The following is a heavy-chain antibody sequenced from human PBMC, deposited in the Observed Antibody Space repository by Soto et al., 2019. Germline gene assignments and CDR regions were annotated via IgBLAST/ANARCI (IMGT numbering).Heavy chain of an antibody. D-gene: IGHD3-22*01. J-gene: IGHJ3*01. Sequence: GGSLRLSRAASGIILRAYYISWVREAPGEGLDSVSHISSSGSTISYADSVKGRFTISRDNAKNSLYLQMNSLRAEDTAVYYCARDQLYYNDISGRPLNAFDVWGQGTMVTVSS. CDR2: ISSSGSTI. CDR1: GIILRAYY. V-gene: IGHV3-11*04. CDR3: ARDQLYYNDISGRPLNAFDV.